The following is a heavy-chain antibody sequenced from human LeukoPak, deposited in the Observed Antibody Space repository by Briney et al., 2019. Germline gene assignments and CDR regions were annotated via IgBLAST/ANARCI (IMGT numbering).Heavy chain of an antibody. J-gene: IGHJ4*02. D-gene: IGHD2-2*01. CDR2: ISSSSSYI. V-gene: IGHV3-21*01. CDR1: GFTFSSYA. Sequence: GGSLRLSCAASGFTFSSYAMSWVRQAPGKGLEWVSSISSSSSYIYYADSVKGRFTISRDNAKNSLYLQMNSLRAEDTAVYYCARGRGYCSSTSCPNYFDYWGQGTLVTVSS. CDR3: ARGRGYCSSTSCPNYFDY.